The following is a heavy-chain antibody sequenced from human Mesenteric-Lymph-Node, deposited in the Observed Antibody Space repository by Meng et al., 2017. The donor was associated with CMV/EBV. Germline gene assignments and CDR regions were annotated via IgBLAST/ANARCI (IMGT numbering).Heavy chain of an antibody. CDR2: IYYSGST. J-gene: IGHJ5*02. Sequence: SGDSFDSLGCYWGWFRQPPGGGLEWIGYIYYSGSTNYNPSLKSRVTISVDTSKNQFSLKLSSVTAADTAVYYCARGLVVPAAVSWFDPWGQGTLVTVSS. V-gene: IGHV4-61*08. CDR1: GDSFDSLGCY. CDR3: ARGLVVPAAVSWFDP. D-gene: IGHD2-2*01.